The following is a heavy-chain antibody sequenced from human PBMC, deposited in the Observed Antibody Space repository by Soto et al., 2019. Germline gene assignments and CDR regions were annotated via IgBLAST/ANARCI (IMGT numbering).Heavy chain of an antibody. Sequence: LETLSLTCTVSGGSISSYYWSWIRQPPGKGLEWIGYIYYSGSTNYNPSLKSRVTISVDTSKNQFSLKLSSVTAADTAVYYCARQLGDEYSGYDSGVSYFDYWGQGTLVTVSS. CDR3: ARQLGDEYSGYDSGVSYFDY. CDR2: IYYSGST. D-gene: IGHD5-12*01. J-gene: IGHJ4*02. V-gene: IGHV4-59*08. CDR1: GGSISSYY.